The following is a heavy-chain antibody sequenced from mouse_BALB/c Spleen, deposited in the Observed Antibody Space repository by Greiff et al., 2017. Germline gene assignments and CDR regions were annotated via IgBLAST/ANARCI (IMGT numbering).Heavy chain of an antibody. CDR3: TRTMITNWFAY. Sequence: VHVKQSGTVLARPGASVKMSCKASGYTFTSYWMHWVKQRPGQGLEWIGAIYPGNSDTSYNQKFKGKAKLTAVTSTSTAYMELSSLTNEDSAVYYCTRTMITNWFAYWGQGTLVTVSA. J-gene: IGHJ3*01. V-gene: IGHV1-5*01. CDR1: GYTFTSYW. D-gene: IGHD2-4*01. CDR2: IYPGNSDT.